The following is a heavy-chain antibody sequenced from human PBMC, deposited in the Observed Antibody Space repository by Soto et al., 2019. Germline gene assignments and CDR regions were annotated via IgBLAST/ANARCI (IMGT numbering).Heavy chain of an antibody. Sequence: EVQLVESGGGLVQPGRSLRLSCAASGFTFDDYAMHWVRQAPGKGVEWVSGISWNSGSIGYADSVKGRFTISRDNAKNSLYLQMNSLRAEDTALYYCAKEGEGCSGGSCHYYYYMDVWGTGTTVTVSS. CDR1: GFTFDDYA. D-gene: IGHD2-15*01. V-gene: IGHV3-9*01. CDR2: ISWNSGSI. CDR3: AKEGEGCSGGSCHYYYYMDV. J-gene: IGHJ6*03.